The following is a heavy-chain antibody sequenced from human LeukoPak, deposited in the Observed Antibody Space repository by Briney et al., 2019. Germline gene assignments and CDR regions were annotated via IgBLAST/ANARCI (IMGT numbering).Heavy chain of an antibody. CDR1: GFTFSSYG. Sequence: GGSLRLPCAASGFTFSSYGMHWVRQAPGKGLEWVAVISYDGSNKYYADSVKGRFTISRDNSKNTLYLQMNSLRAEDTAVYYCAKDNYYGSGSYLDYWGQGTLVTVSS. CDR3: AKDNYYGSGSYLDY. D-gene: IGHD3-10*01. CDR2: ISYDGSNK. J-gene: IGHJ4*02. V-gene: IGHV3-30*18.